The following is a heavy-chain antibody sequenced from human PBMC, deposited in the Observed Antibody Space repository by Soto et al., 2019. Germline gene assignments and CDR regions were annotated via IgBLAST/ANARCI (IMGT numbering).Heavy chain of an antibody. V-gene: IGHV1-46*03. D-gene: IGHD3-16*02. CDR1: GYTFTSYY. Sequence: ASVKVSCTASGYTFTSYYMHWVRQAPGQGLEWMGIINPSGGSTSYAQKFQGRVTMTRDTSTSTVYMELSSLRSEDTAVYYCAFGGVIVYGFDYWGQGTLVTVSS. CDR2: INPSGGST. CDR3: AFGGVIVYGFDY. J-gene: IGHJ4*02.